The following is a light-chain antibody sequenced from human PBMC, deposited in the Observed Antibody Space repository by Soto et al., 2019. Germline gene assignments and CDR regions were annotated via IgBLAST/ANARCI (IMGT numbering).Light chain of an antibody. J-gene: IGKJ1*01. V-gene: IGKV1-39*01. CDR1: QTISHY. CDR2: PAA. Sequence: DIQMTQSPSSLSASVGDRVTITCRASQTISHYLNWYQKKPWKAPNLLIYPAASLQSGDPSRFSGSGSGTDFTLTISSLQPEDFATYYCQQSYTTPRTFGQGTKVEIK. CDR3: QQSYTTPRT.